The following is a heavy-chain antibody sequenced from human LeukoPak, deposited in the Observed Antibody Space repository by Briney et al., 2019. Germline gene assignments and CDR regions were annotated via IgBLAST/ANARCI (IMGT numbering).Heavy chain of an antibody. J-gene: IGHJ4*02. Sequence: ASVKVSCKASGYTFTGYYMHWVRQAPGQGLEWMGWINPNSGGTNYAQKFQGRDTMTRDTSISTAYMELSRLRSDDTAVYYCARSDGYSHPFDYWGQGTLVTVSS. CDR1: GYTFTGYY. V-gene: IGHV1-2*02. CDR3: ARSDGYSHPFDY. CDR2: INPNSGGT. D-gene: IGHD5-24*01.